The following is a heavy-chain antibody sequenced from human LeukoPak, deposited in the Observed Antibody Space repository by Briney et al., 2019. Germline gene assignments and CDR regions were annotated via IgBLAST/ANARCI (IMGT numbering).Heavy chain of an antibody. J-gene: IGHJ4*02. CDR2: IYNTGST. V-gene: IGHV4-39*01. CDR3: ARHQTNNYGSGTPFDY. CDR1: GGSISSSSYY. Sequence: ASETLSPTCTVSGGSISSSSYYWGWIRQPPGKGLEWIGSIYNTGSTYYSPSLKSRVTISVDTSKNQFSLKLSSVTAADTAVYYCARHQTNNYGSGTPFDYWGQGTLVSVSS. D-gene: IGHD3-10*01.